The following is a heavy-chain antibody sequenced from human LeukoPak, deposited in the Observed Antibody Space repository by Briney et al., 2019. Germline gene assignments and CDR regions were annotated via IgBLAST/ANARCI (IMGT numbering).Heavy chain of an antibody. CDR3: ARVKWDFGACFDY. CDR1: GFTVSTNY. V-gene: IGHV3-53*01. CDR2: IYSDGTT. Sequence: GGSLRLSCAASGFTVSTNYMNWVRQAPGKGLEGISIIYSDGTTYYADSVKGRFTISRDTSKNTLYLQMNSLRAEDTAVYYCARVKWDFGACFDYWGQGILVPVSS. D-gene: IGHD1-26*01. J-gene: IGHJ4*02.